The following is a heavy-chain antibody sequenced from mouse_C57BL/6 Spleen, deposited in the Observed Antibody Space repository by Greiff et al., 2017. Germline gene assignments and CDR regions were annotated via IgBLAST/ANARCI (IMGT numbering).Heavy chain of an antibody. Sequence: QVQLQQSGAELVRPGASVTLSCKASGYTFTDYEMHWVKQTPVHGLEWIGAIDPETGGTAYNQKFKGKAILTADKSSSTAYMELRSLTSEDSAVYYCTSYYGSSPWFAYWGQGTLVTVSA. CDR2: IDPETGGT. CDR1: GYTFTDYE. CDR3: TSYYGSSPWFAY. D-gene: IGHD1-1*01. V-gene: IGHV1-15*01. J-gene: IGHJ3*01.